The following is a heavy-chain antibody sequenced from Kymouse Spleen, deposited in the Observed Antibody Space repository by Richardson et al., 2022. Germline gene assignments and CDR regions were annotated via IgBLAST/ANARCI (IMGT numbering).Heavy chain of an antibody. D-gene: IGHD6-19*01. CDR2: IKQDGSEK. J-gene: IGHJ6*02. CDR1: GFTFSSYW. CDR3: ASSYSSGWSYYYYYGMDV. Sequence: EVQLVESGGGLVQPGGSLRLSCAASGFTFSSYWMSWVRQAPGKGLEWVANIKQDGSEKYYVDSVKGRFTISRDNAKNSLYLQMNSLRAEDTAVYYCASSYSSGWSYYYYYGMDVWGQGTTVTVSS. V-gene: IGHV3-7*01.